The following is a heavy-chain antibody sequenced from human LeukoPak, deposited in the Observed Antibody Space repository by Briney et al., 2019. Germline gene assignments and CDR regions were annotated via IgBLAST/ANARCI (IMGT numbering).Heavy chain of an antibody. D-gene: IGHD1-14*01. Sequence: SETLSLTCTVSGGSISGYYWSWIRQPPGKGLEWVGYIYYNGITNYNPSLKSRVTISVDTSKNQFSLKLSSVTAADTAVYYCARDRTPAVTHPFDYWGQGTLVTVSS. J-gene: IGHJ4*02. CDR2: IYYNGIT. CDR1: GGSISGYY. V-gene: IGHV4-59*12. CDR3: ARDRTPAVTHPFDY.